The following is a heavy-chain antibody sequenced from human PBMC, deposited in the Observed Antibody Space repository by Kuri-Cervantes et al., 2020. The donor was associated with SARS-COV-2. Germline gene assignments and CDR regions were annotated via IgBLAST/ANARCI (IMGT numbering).Heavy chain of an antibody. CDR3: ARGGPGYDSSGYYSGVDY. J-gene: IGHJ4*02. D-gene: IGHD3-22*01. CDR1: GFTFSSYA. V-gene: IGHV3-30*04. Sequence: GGSLRLSCAASGFTFSSYAMHWVRQAPGKGLEWVAVISYDGSNKYYADSVKGRFTISRDNSKNTLYLQMNSLRAEDTAVYYCARGGPGYDSSGYYSGVDYWGQGTLVTVSS. CDR2: ISYDGSNK.